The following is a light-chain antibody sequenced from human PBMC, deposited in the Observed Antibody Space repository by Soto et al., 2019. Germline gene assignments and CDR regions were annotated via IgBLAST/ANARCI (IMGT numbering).Light chain of an antibody. Sequence: QSALTQPASVSGSPGQSITISCTGTSSDVGNYNLVSWYQQHPGKAPKLMLYDVSKRPSGVSNLFSGSKSGNTASLTFSGLQADDDADYYCCSYAGDADVFGTGTKLTFL. V-gene: IGLV2-23*02. CDR3: CSYAGDADV. CDR1: SSDVGNYNL. CDR2: DVS. J-gene: IGLJ1*01.